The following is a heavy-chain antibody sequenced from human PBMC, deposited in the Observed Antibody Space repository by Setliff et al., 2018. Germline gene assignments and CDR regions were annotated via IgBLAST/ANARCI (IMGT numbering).Heavy chain of an antibody. D-gene: IGHD3-9*01. Sequence: PSETLSPTCRVSGGSVSTFYWTWIRQPPGKGLEWIGYIFTSGSTQYNPSLKSRATISRDTSSNQFSLKLFSVTAADTAVYYCAHSTTFDLHHDYWGQGALVTVSS. CDR3: AHSTTFDLHHDY. CDR1: GGSVSTFY. V-gene: IGHV4-4*09. CDR2: IFTSGST. J-gene: IGHJ4*02.